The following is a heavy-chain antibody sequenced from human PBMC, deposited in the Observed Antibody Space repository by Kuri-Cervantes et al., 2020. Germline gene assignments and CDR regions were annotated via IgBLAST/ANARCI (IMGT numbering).Heavy chain of an antibody. CDR2: TYYRSKWYN. J-gene: IGHJ4*02. D-gene: IGHD6-13*01. V-gene: IGHV6-1*01. CDR1: GDSVSSNSAA. Sequence: SETLSLTCAISGDSVSSNSAAWNWIRQSPSRGLEWLGRTYYRSKWYNDYAVSVKSRITINPGTSKNQFSLQLNSVTPEDTAVYYCARDVASSWYDPHYLDYWGQGTLVTVSS. CDR3: ARDVASSWYDPHYLDY.